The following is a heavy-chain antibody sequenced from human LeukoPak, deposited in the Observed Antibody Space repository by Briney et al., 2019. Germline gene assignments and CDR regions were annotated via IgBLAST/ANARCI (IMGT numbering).Heavy chain of an antibody. CDR1: GYTFTRYY. CDR2: INPSGGST. CDR3: ARDGLYDFWSGYYTTIEY. J-gene: IGHJ4*02. V-gene: IGHV1-46*03. Sequence: ASVKVSCKASGYTFTRYYMHWVRQAPGQGLEWMGMINPSGGSTSYAQKFQGRVTMTRDTATGTVYMELSSLRSEDTAVYYCARDGLYDFWSGYYTTIEYWGQGTLVTVSS. D-gene: IGHD3-3*01.